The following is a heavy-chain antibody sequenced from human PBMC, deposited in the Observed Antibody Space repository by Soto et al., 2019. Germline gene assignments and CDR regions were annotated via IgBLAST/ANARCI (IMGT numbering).Heavy chain of an antibody. V-gene: IGHV1-69*01. CDR3: ARTHTYYYDSSGYYLN. Sequence: QVQLVQSGAEVKNPGSSVKVSCTASGGTFSSYAISWVRQAPGQGLEWMGGIIPIFGTANYAQKFQGRVTITADESTSTAYMELSSLRTEDKAVYYCARTHTYYYDSSGYYLNWGQGTLVTVSS. J-gene: IGHJ4*02. CDR2: IIPIFGTA. CDR1: GGTFSSYA. D-gene: IGHD3-22*01.